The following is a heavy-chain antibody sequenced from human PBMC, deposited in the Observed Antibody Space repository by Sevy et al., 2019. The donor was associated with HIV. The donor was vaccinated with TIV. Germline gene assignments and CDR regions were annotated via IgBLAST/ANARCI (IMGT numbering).Heavy chain of an antibody. V-gene: IGHV3-30*03. CDR1: GVTFSSNG. Sequence: GGSLRLSCAASGVTFSSNGIHWVHQAPGKGLEWVAVISYDGSKKNHAESMKGRFTISRDNSKNTLYLEMSSLRPEDTAVYYCAHSSGLYGYYYGMDVWGQGTTVTVSS. J-gene: IGHJ6*02. CDR2: ISYDGSKK. CDR3: AHSSGLYGYYYGMDV. D-gene: IGHD3-3*01.